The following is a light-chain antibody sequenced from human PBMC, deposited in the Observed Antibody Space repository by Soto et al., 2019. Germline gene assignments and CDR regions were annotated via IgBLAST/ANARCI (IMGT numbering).Light chain of an antibody. J-gene: IGLJ2*01. V-gene: IGLV4-69*01. Sequence: QLVLTQSPSASASLGASVKLICTLSSGHSNYAIAWHQQQSEKGPRYLMKLNSDGSHSKGDGIPDRFSGSSSGSERYLTISRLQSEDEADYYCQTWGSGIVVFGGGTKLTVL. CDR1: SGHSNYA. CDR2: LNSDGSH. CDR3: QTWGSGIVV.